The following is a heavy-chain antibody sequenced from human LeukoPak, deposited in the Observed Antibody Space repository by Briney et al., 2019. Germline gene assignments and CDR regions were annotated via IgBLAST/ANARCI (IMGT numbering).Heavy chain of an antibody. Sequence: ASVKVSCKASGYTFTSYAMNWVRQAPGQGLEWMGWINTNTGNPTYAQGFTGRFVFSLDTSVSTAYLQISSLKAEDTAVYYCARGIYGSGTPGYFDLWGRGTLVTVSS. J-gene: IGHJ2*01. D-gene: IGHD3-10*01. V-gene: IGHV7-4-1*02. CDR2: INTNTGNP. CDR3: ARGIYGSGTPGYFDL. CDR1: GYTFTSYA.